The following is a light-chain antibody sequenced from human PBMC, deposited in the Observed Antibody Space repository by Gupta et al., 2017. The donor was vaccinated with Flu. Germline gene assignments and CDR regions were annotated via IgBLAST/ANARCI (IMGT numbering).Light chain of an antibody. Sequence: SVTISCSESSSNVGCNYVYWYQQLPGTAPKLLIYRNNQRPSGVPDRFSGSKSGTSASLAISGLRSEEEADYYCAAWDDSLSVVVFGGGTNLTVL. V-gene: IGLV1-47*01. CDR2: RNN. J-gene: IGLJ2*01. CDR3: AAWDDSLSVVV. CDR1: SSNVGCNY.